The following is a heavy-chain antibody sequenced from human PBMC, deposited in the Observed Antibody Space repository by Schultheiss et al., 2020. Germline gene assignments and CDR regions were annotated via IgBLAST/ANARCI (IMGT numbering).Heavy chain of an antibody. CDR1: GGSVSSGSYY. J-gene: IGHJ5*02. CDR2: IYYSGST. CDR3: ARWPYYYDSSGYKRLNWFDP. V-gene: IGHV4-61*01. D-gene: IGHD3-22*01. Sequence: SETLSLTCTVSGGSVSSGSYYWSWIRQPPGKGLEWIGYIYYSGSTNYNPSLKSRITISVDTSKTQFSLKLNSVTAADTDVYYFARWPYYYDSSGYKRLNWFDPWGQGSLVTVSS.